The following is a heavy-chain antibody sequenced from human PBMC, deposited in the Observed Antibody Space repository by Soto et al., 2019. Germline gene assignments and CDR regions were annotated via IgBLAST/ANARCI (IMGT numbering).Heavy chain of an antibody. CDR2: IVVGSGNT. CDR3: AADLGGDSFDY. CDR1: GLTNTSTA. V-gene: IGHV1-58*01. Sequence: TSAKPTCKASGLTNTSTAVQWVQQARGQRLEWIGWIVVGSGNTNYAQKFQERVTITRDMSTSTAYMELSSLRSEDTAVYYCAADLGGDSFDYWGQGTLVTVSS. D-gene: IGHD2-21*01. J-gene: IGHJ4*02.